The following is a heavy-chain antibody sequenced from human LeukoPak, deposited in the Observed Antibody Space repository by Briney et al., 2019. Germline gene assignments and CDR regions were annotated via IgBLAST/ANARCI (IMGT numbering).Heavy chain of an antibody. Sequence: SETLSLTCTVSGGSINSYWSWIRQPAGKGLEWIGRISGSGTITYNPALQSRLSISIDTSKNQFSLKLMSVTAADTAVYYCARGRVITYYDFWSGSDAFDIWGQGTMVTVSS. CDR3: ARGRVITYYDFWSGSDAFDI. CDR2: ISGSGTI. D-gene: IGHD3-3*01. J-gene: IGHJ3*02. CDR1: GGSINSY. V-gene: IGHV4-4*07.